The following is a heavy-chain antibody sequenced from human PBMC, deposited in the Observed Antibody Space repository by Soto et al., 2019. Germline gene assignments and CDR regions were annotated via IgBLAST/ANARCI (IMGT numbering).Heavy chain of an antibody. D-gene: IGHD3-10*01. Sequence: GGSLRLSCAASGFTFSSYWMHWVRQAPGKGLVWVSRINSDGSSTSYADSVKGRFTISRDNAKNTLYLQMNSLRAEDTAVYYCARWGGYIVQNYFDYWGQGTLVTVSS. CDR3: ARWGGYIVQNYFDY. J-gene: IGHJ4*02. CDR2: INSDGSST. CDR1: GFTFSSYW. V-gene: IGHV3-74*01.